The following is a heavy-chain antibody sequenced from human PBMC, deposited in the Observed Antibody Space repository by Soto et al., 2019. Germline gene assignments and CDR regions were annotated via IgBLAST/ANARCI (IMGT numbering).Heavy chain of an antibody. V-gene: IGHV3-11*01. J-gene: IGHJ6*02. D-gene: IGHD6-13*01. Sequence: GGSLRLSCAASGFTFSDYYMSWIRQAPGKGLEWVSYISSSGSTIYYADSVKGRFTISRDNAKNSLYLQMNSLRAEDTAVYYCARDKYSSSWYPGGYYYGMDVWGQGTTVSVSS. CDR1: GFTFSDYY. CDR3: ARDKYSSSWYPGGYYYGMDV. CDR2: ISSSGSTI.